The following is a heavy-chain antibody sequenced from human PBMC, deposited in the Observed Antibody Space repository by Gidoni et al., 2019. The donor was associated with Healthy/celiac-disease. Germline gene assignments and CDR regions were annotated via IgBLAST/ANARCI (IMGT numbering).Heavy chain of an antibody. CDR2: IWYDGSNK. CDR3: AREGGSYRYYFDY. D-gene: IGHD1-26*01. CDR1: GFTFSSYG. J-gene: IGHJ4*02. V-gene: IGHV3-33*08. Sequence: QVQLVESGGGVVQPARSLRLSCAPSGFTFSSYGMHWVRQAQGKGLEWVAVIWYDGSNKNYADSVKGRFTISRDNSKNTLYRQMNSLRAEDTAVYYCAREGGSYRYYFDYWGQGTLVTVSS.